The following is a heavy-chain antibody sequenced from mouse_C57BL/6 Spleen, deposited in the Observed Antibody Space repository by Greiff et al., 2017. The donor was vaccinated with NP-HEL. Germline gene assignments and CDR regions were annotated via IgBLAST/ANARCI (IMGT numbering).Heavy chain of an antibody. CDR2: IYPRSGNT. CDR3: ASPPQPGAY. J-gene: IGHJ3*01. Sequence: VQLQQSGAELARPGASVKLSCKASGYTFTSYGISWVKQRTGQGLEWIGEIYPRSGNTYYNEKFKGKATLTADKSSSTAYMELRSLTSEDSAVYFCASPPQPGAYWGQGTLVTVSA. CDR1: GYTFTSYG. D-gene: IGHD6-1*01. V-gene: IGHV1-81*01.